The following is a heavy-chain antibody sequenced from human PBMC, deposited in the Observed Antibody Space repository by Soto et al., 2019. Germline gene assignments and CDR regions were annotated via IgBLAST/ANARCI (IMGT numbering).Heavy chain of an antibody. CDR3: AKDLYSSGWYGQDY. CDR1: GFTFSSYG. D-gene: IGHD6-19*01. V-gene: IGHV3-30*18. CDR2: ISYDGSNK. Sequence: SLRLSCAASGFTFSSYGMHWVRQAPGKGLEWVAVISYDGSNKYYADSVKGRFTISRDNSKNTLYLQMNSLRAEDTAVYYCAKDLYSSGWYGQDYWGQGTLVTVSS. J-gene: IGHJ4*02.